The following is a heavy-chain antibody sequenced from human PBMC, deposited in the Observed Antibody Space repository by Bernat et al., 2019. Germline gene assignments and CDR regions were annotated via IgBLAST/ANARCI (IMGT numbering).Heavy chain of an antibody. J-gene: IGHJ4*02. CDR1: GFTFSSYS. V-gene: IGHV3-21*01. Sequence: VHLVESGGGLVKPGGSLRLSCAASGFTFSSYSMNWVRQAPGKGLEWVSSISSSSSYIYYADSVKGRFTISRDNAKNTLYLQMNSLRAEDTAVYYCAKPLVRDGYNHFDYWGQGTLVTVSS. CDR3: AKPLVRDGYNHFDY. D-gene: IGHD5-24*01. CDR2: ISSSSSYI.